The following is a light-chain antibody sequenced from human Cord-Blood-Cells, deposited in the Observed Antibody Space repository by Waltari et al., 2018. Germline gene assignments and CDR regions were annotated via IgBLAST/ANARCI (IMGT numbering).Light chain of an antibody. V-gene: IGLV3-21*04. CDR2: YDS. J-gene: IGLJ3*02. CDR3: QVWDSSSDHRWV. Sequence: SYVLTQPPSVSVAPGKTARITCGGNNIGSKSVHWYQQKPGQAPVLVIYYDSDRPSGIPGRVSGSNSGNTATLTISRVEAGDEADYYCQVWDSSSDHRWVFGGGTKLTVL. CDR1: NIGSKS.